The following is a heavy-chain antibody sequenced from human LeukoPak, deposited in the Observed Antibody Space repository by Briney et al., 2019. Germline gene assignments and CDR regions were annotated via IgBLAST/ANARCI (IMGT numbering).Heavy chain of an antibody. J-gene: IGHJ4*02. D-gene: IGHD2-2*01. CDR1: GFAFSDHY. CDR3: AREGIVVVAAAVGALDAFDI. Sequence: GGSLRLSCAASGFAFSDHYMSWIRQAPGKGLEWVSCISSCSTNRDYAESVKGRFTISRDNAKNSLYLQMNSLRAEDTAVYYCAREGIVVVAAAVGALDAFDIWGQGTLVTVSS. CDR2: ISSCSTNR. V-gene: IGHV3-11*06.